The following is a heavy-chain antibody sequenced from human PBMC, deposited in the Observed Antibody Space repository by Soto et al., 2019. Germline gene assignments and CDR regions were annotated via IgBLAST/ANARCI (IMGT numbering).Heavy chain of an antibody. D-gene: IGHD6-6*01. J-gene: IGHJ4*02. CDR1: GGSISSSSYY. CDR2: IYYSGST. CDR3: ARRDSSYPVNFDY. Sequence: QLQLQESGPGLVKPSETLSLTCTVSGGSISSSSYYWGWIRQPPGKGLEWIGSIYYSGSTYYNPSLKSRVTMSVDTSKNQFSRKLSSVTAADTAVYYCARRDSSYPVNFDYWGQGTLVTVSS. V-gene: IGHV4-39*01.